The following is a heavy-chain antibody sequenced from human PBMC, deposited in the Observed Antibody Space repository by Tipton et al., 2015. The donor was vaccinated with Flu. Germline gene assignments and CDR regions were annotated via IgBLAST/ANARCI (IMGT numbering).Heavy chain of an antibody. CDR1: GFTFSSYA. J-gene: IGHJ6*02. V-gene: IGHV3-23*01. D-gene: IGHD3-3*01. Sequence: SLRLSCAASGFTFSSYAMSWVRQAPGKGLEWVSAISGSGGSTYYADSVKGRFTISRDNSKNTLYLQMNSLRAEDTAVYYCAKRLRFLEWLDYYYGMDVWGQGTTVTVSS. CDR2: ISGSGGST. CDR3: AKRLRFLEWLDYYYGMDV.